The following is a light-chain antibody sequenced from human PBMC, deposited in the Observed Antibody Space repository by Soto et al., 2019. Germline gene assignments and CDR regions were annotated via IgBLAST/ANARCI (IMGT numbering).Light chain of an antibody. J-gene: IGLJ1*01. Sequence: QSALTQPASVSGSPGQSITISCTGTSSDVGYYNHVSWYQQHPGKAPKLKIYDVSNRPSGVSNRFSGSKSGNTASLTTSGLQAEDEADYYCSSYTTSSTYVFGTGTKLTVL. CDR1: SSDVGYYNH. CDR3: SSYTTSSTYV. V-gene: IGLV2-14*03. CDR2: DVS.